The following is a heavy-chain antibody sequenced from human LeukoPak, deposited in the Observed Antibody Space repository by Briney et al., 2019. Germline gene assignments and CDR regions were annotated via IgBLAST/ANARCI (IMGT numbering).Heavy chain of an antibody. CDR1: GLRFRNYG. CDR2: IYYDGSNQ. D-gene: IGHD5-24*01. Sequence: GGSLRLSCVVSGLRFRNYGMHWVRQAPGKGLEWVAVIYYDGSNQYYADSVKGRFTVSRDNAKNTLYLQMDSLRAEDTAVYYCAREDQRWLNWFDPWGQGTLVTVSS. V-gene: IGHV3-33*01. CDR3: AREDQRWLNWFDP. J-gene: IGHJ5*02.